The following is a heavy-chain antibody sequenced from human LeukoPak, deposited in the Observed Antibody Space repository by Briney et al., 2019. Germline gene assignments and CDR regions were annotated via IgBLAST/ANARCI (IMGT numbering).Heavy chain of an antibody. D-gene: IGHD1-26*01. J-gene: IGHJ4*02. V-gene: IGHV4-39*01. CDR1: GGSISSSSYY. Sequence: PSETLSLTCTVSGGSISSSSYYWGWIRQPPGKGLEWIGSIFYSGNTYYNPSLRSRVTIFVDTSKNQFSLKLSSVTAADTAAYYCARLQRDSGSYPGFDYWGQGTLVTVSS. CDR3: ARLQRDSGSYPGFDY. CDR2: IFYSGNT.